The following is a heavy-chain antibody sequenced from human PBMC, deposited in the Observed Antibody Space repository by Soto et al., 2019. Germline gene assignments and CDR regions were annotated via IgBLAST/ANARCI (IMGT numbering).Heavy chain of an antibody. Sequence: ASVKVSCKASGYTFTSYYMHWVRQAPGQGLEWMGIINPSGGSTSYAQKFQGRVTMTRDTSTSTVYVELSSLRSEDTAVYYCASPGSVNYDPFDYWGQGTLVTVSS. CDR1: GYTFTSYY. CDR3: ASPGSVNYDPFDY. J-gene: IGHJ4*02. V-gene: IGHV1-46*01. D-gene: IGHD1-7*01. CDR2: INPSGGST.